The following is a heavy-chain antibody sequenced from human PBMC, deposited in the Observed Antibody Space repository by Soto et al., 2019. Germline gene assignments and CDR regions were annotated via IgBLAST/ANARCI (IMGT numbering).Heavy chain of an antibody. CDR1: GYTLTELS. D-gene: IGHD3-22*01. CDR3: ATCGYYYDSSGYSPTRLDAFDI. CDR2: FDPEDGET. Sequence: ASVKVSCKVSGYTLTELSMHWVRQAPGKGLEWMGGFDPEDGETIYAQKFQGRVTMTEDTSTDTAYMELSSLRSEDTAVYYCATCGYYYDSSGYSPTRLDAFDIWGQGTMVTVSS. V-gene: IGHV1-24*01. J-gene: IGHJ3*02.